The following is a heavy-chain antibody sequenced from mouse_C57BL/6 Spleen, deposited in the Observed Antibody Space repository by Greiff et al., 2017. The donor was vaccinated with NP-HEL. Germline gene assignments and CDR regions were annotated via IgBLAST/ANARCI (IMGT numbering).Heavy chain of an antibody. V-gene: IGHV1-82*01. CDR1: GYAFSSSW. D-gene: IGHD2-4*01. Sequence: QVQLQQSGPELVKPGASVKISCKASGYAFSSSWMNWVKQRPGKGLEWIGRIYPGDGYTNYNGKFKGKATLTADKSSSTAYMQLSSLTSEDSAVYFCARRSLIYYDYDGYAMDYWGQGTSVTVSS. J-gene: IGHJ4*01. CDR2: IYPGDGYT. CDR3: ARRSLIYYDYDGYAMDY.